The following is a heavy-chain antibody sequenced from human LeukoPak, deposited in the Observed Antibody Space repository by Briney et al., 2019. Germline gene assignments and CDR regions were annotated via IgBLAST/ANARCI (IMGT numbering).Heavy chain of an antibody. CDR2: IYTSGST. V-gene: IGHV4-34*11. D-gene: IGHD3-22*01. CDR1: GGSFTVYY. J-gene: IGHJ4*02. Sequence: PSETLSLTCAVYGGSFTVYYWSWIRQPPGKGLEWIGRIYTSGSTNYSPSLKSRVTISVDTSRNQFSLNLTSVTAADTAMYYCAREQWAYRSYYASSGYHDYWGQGTLVTVSS. CDR3: AREQWAYRSYYASSGYHDY.